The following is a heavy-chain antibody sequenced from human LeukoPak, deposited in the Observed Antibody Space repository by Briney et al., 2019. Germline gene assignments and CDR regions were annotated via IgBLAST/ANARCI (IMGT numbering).Heavy chain of an antibody. CDR2: VSSGFHA. V-gene: IGHV3-13*01. Sequence: GGSLRLSCTASGFTLGSHDMHWVRQLPGQGLEWVAAVSSGFHAFFADSVQGRFTVSREDARNSLYLQMNSLRAGDTAVYYCVREARGYHYTYFDYWGQGTLVTVSS. D-gene: IGHD5-18*01. CDR3: VREARGYHYTYFDY. CDR1: GFTLGSHD. J-gene: IGHJ4*02.